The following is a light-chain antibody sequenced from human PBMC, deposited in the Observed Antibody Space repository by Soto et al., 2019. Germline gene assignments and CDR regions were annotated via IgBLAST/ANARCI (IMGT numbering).Light chain of an antibody. CDR2: DAS. J-gene: IGKJ1*01. V-gene: IGKV1-5*01. CDR3: QQYSTYWT. CDR1: QSINTW. Sequence: DIQMTQSPSTLSASVGDRVTITCRANQSINTWLAWYQQKPGKAPKLLISDASSLESGVPSRFSGSGSGTEFSLTIRNLQPDDFATYSCQQYSTYWTFGQGTKVEIK.